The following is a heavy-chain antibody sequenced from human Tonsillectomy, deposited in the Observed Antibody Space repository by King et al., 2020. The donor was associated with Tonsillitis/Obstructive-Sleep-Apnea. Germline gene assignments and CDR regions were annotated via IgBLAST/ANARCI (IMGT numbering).Heavy chain of an antibody. Sequence: TLKESGPALVKPTQTLTLTCTFSGFSLNTSGMSVSWIRQPPGQALEWLARIDWDDDKYYSTSLKTRLTISKDTSKNQVVLTMTNMDPVDTATYYCARTNIQCSDRSCYPGELDCWGQGTLVTVSS. D-gene: IGHD2-15*01. CDR2: IDWDDDK. V-gene: IGHV2-70*11. CDR3: ARTNIQCSDRSCYPGELDC. CDR1: GFSLNTSGMS. J-gene: IGHJ4*02.